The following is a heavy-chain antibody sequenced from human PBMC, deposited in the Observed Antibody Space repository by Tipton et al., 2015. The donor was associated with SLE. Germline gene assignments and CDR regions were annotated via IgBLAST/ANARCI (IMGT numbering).Heavy chain of an antibody. V-gene: IGHV1-2*02. CDR3: ATSGPWFGDSFYFDY. D-gene: IGHD3-3*01. Sequence: QSGAEVKRPGASVRVSCQTSGYTFTDYYLHWVRQAPGHGLEWVAWINPRTGDTHSAQPFQGKVPLTSDTSATTGYMELSSLTFDDTAVYYCATSGPWFGDSFYFDYWGQGTLVPV. CDR2: INPRTGDT. CDR1: GYTFTDYY. J-gene: IGHJ4*02.